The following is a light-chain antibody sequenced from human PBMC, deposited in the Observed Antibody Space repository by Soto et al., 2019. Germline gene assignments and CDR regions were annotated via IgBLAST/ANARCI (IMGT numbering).Light chain of an antibody. Sequence: DIQMTQSPATLSATVGDRVTITCRASQSINAWLAWYQQKPGKAPKLLIYKASTLKSGVPSRFSGSGSGTELTLTISSLQPDDFATYYCQHYNSYSEAFGQGTKVAIK. V-gene: IGKV1-5*03. CDR2: KAS. J-gene: IGKJ1*01. CDR3: QHYNSYSEA. CDR1: QSINAW.